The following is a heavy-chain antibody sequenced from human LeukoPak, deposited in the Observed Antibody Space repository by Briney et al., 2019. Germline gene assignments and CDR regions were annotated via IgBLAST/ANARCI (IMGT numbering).Heavy chain of an antibody. CDR1: GFTFSDHY. V-gene: IGHV3-72*01. D-gene: IGHD1-26*01. CDR2: IRDKANSYTT. CDR3: ARERWRSGSYHDAFDI. Sequence: PGGSLRLSCAASGFTFSDHYMQWVRQAPGKGLEWVGRIRDKANSYTTEYAASVKGRFTISRDDSQNSMFLQMNSLKIEDTAFYYCARERWRSGSYHDAFDIWGQGTMVTVSS. J-gene: IGHJ3*02.